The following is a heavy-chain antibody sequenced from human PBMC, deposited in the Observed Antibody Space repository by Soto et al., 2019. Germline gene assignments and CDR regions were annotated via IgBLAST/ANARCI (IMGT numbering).Heavy chain of an antibody. Sequence: GGSLRLSCEASGFTFSSYAMSWVRQAPGKGLEWVSAISASGGSTYYADSVKGRFSISRDNSKNTLYLQMNSLRAEDTAVYYCAKDSSGWDTWFDPWGQGTLVTVSS. CDR1: GFTFSSYA. J-gene: IGHJ5*02. D-gene: IGHD6-19*01. CDR2: ISASGGST. CDR3: AKDSSGWDTWFDP. V-gene: IGHV3-23*01.